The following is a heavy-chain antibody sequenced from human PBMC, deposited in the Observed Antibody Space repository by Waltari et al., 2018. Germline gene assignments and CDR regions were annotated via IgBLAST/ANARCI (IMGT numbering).Heavy chain of an antibody. Sequence: QVQLVQSGAEVKKPGASVKVSCKASGYTFTGYYMHWVRQAPGQGLEWMGRINPNSGGTNYAQKFKGRVTMTRDTSISTAYMELSRLRSDDTAVYYCARVSGSGYMWGGDYWGQGTLVTVSS. J-gene: IGHJ4*02. CDR2: INPNSGGT. CDR3: ARVSGSGYMWGGDY. CDR1: GYTFTGYY. V-gene: IGHV1-2*06. D-gene: IGHD3-22*01.